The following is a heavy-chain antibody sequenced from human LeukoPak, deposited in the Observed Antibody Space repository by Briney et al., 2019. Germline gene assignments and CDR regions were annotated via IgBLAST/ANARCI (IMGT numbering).Heavy chain of an antibody. CDR1: GFIFSTYG. V-gene: IGHV3-30*03. D-gene: IGHD3-22*01. J-gene: IGHJ6*03. Sequence: GGSLRLSCAASGFIFSTYGMHWVRQAPGKGLEWVAVISYDGSNKYYADSVKGQFTISRDNSKNTLYLQMNSLRAEDTAVYYCATGGRDYDSSGSMDVWGKGTTVTVSS. CDR3: ATGGRDYDSSGSMDV. CDR2: ISYDGSNK.